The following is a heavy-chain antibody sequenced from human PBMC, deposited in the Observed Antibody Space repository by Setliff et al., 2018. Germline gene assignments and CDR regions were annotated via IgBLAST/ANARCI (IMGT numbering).Heavy chain of an antibody. CDR1: GYTFTSYG. CDR2: ISAYNGNT. CDR3: ATALRYFDWLSPYYYYYYYMDV. J-gene: IGHJ6*03. V-gene: IGHV1-18*01. D-gene: IGHD3-9*01. Sequence: ASVKVSCKASGYTFTSYGISWVRQAPGQGLEWMGWISAYNGNTNYAQKLQGRVTMTTDTSTSTAYMELRSLRSDDTAVYYCATALRYFDWLSPYYYYYYYMDVWGKGTTVTVSS.